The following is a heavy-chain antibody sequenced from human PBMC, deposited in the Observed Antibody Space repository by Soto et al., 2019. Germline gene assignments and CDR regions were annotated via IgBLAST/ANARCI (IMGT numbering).Heavy chain of an antibody. CDR2: ISGSGGST. CDR1: GFTFRSYA. J-gene: IGHJ6*02. V-gene: IGHV3-23*01. CDR3: ARSQLPPYYYGMDV. D-gene: IGHD2-2*01. Sequence: GGSLRISCAASGFTFRSYAMSWVRQAPGKGLEWVSAISGSGGSTYYADSVKGRFTISRDNSKNTLYLQMNSLRAEDTAVYYCARSQLPPYYYGMDVWGQGTTVTVSS.